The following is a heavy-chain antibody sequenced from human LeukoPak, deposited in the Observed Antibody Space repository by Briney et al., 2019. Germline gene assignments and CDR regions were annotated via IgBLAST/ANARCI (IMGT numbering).Heavy chain of an antibody. D-gene: IGHD3-16*02. V-gene: IGHV3-21*01. Sequence: GGSLRLSCAASGFTLSTYNMKWVRQAPRKGLEWVSSISTSSSYIYYADSVKGRFTISRDNARNSLYLQMNSLRAEDTAVYYCARADYDYVWGSYRQYYFDYWGQGTLVTVSS. CDR1: GFTLSTYN. J-gene: IGHJ4*02. CDR2: ISTSSSYI. CDR3: ARADYDYVWGSYRQYYFDY.